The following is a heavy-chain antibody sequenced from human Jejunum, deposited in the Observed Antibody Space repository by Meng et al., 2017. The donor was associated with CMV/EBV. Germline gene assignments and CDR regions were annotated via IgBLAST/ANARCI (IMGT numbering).Heavy chain of an antibody. Sequence: LQLRESGPGRVNPSETLSLPCTVSGASISSSDYYWGWIRQSPGKGLEWIGTIYYSGSTYTNPSLNSAVTISVDTSKNQFSLKLSFVTAADTAVYYCASGIKTGIVDLWGQGTLVTVSS. D-gene: IGHD7-27*01. CDR3: ASGIKTGIVDL. CDR1: GASISSSDYY. J-gene: IGHJ5*02. CDR2: IYYSGST. V-gene: IGHV4-39*07.